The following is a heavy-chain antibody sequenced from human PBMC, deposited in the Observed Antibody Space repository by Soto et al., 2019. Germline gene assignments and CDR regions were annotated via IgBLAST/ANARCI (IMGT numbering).Heavy chain of an antibody. CDR3: ATTGGYGTPGDY. Sequence: QVHLQESGPGLVKPSQTLSLNCTVSGGSVSSGDYYWTWIRQHPGKGLEWIGYISYTGSTYYNPSLARRVSISVDTSRTHFSLRLNSVTAADTAVYYCATTGGYGTPGDYWGQGTLVTVSS. CDR2: ISYTGST. CDR1: GGSVSSGDYY. J-gene: IGHJ4*02. V-gene: IGHV4-31*03. D-gene: IGHD5-12*01.